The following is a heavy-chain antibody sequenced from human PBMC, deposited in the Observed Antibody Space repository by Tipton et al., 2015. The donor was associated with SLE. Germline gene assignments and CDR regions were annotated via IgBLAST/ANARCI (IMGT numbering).Heavy chain of an antibody. D-gene: IGHD3-10*01. Sequence: GSLRLSCATSGITFSNYGMHWVRQAPGKGLEWVAFARYDGNNQYNADSVKGRFTISRDTSKNTLYLQMNSLGPEDTAVYYCAKDLGYSGSGSYYNGDYAFDIWGQGTMVTVSS. CDR2: ARYDGNNQ. CDR3: AKDLGYSGSGSYYNGDYAFDI. CDR1: GITFSNYG. J-gene: IGHJ3*02. V-gene: IGHV3-30*02.